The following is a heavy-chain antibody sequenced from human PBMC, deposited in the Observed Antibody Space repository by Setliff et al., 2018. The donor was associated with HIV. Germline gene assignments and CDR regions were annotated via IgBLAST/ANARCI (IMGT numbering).Heavy chain of an antibody. J-gene: IGHJ6*03. CDR3: ARAHGYYYYMDV. Sequence: ASVKVSCKASGDTFTSYGFSWVRQAPAQGLEWMGWMNPNSGDTGYSQKFQGRVTMTRNTSISTAYMELSSLRSEDTAVYYCARAHGYYYYMDVWGKGTTVTVSS. CDR1: GDTFTSYG. CDR2: MNPNSGDT. V-gene: IGHV1-8*02.